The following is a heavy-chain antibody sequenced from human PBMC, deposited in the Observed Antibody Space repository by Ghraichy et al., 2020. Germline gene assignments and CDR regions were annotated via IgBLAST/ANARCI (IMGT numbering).Heavy chain of an antibody. Sequence: SETLSLTCAVYGGSFSGYYWSWIRQPPGKGLEWIGEINHSGSTNYNPSLKSRVTISVDTSKNQFSLKLSSVTAADTAVYYCARDRVVTAIGRGYWYFDLWGRGTLVTVSP. CDR3: ARDRVVTAIGRGYWYFDL. CDR1: GGSFSGYY. CDR2: INHSGST. J-gene: IGHJ2*01. V-gene: IGHV4-34*01. D-gene: IGHD2-21*02.